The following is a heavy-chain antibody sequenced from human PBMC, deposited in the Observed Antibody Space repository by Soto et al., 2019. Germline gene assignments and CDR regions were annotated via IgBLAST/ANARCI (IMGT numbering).Heavy chain of an antibody. J-gene: IGHJ4*02. CDR3: ARVKLGYCISTSCYHDY. CDR1: GFTFSSYS. CDR2: ISSSSSYI. V-gene: IGHV3-21*01. D-gene: IGHD2-2*01. Sequence: GGSLRLSCAASGFTFSSYSMNWVRQAPGKGLEWVSSISSSSSYIYFADSVKGRFTTSSDNAMNSLYLQMNSLRAEDTAVYYCARVKLGYCISTSCYHDYWGQGTLVTVSS.